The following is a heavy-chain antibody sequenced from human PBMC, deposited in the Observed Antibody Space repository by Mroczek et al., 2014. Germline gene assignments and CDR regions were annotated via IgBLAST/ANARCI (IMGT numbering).Heavy chain of an antibody. CDR2: ISYDGSNK. D-gene: IGHD2-15*01. V-gene: IGHV3-30-3*01. CDR1: EFTFSSYA. CDR3: ARDRSWISICSGGSCYSHAFDI. Sequence: QVQLVQSGGGAWVQPREVPRDSPVQPLEFTFSSYAMHWVRQAPGKGLEWVAVISYDGSNKYYADSVKGRFTISRDNSKNTLYLQMNSLRAEDTAVYYCARDRSWISICSGGSCYSHAFDIWGQGTMVTVSS. J-gene: IGHJ3*02.